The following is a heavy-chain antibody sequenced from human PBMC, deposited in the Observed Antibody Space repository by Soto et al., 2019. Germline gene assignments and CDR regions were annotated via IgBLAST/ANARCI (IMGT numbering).Heavy chain of an antibody. Sequence: SETLSLTCAVSGHSISSVFYYLVWIRQPPGKGLGWIGSIFHSGSTLYNPSLKSRVSMSVDTSKNQLSLKLSSVTAADTDVYYCARYGYSYSAGFFHKWGQGTRATFSS. J-gene: IGHJ4*02. CDR3: ARYGYSYSAGFFHK. D-gene: IGHD6-13*01. CDR2: IFHSGST. V-gene: IGHV4-38-2*01. CDR1: GHSISSVFY.